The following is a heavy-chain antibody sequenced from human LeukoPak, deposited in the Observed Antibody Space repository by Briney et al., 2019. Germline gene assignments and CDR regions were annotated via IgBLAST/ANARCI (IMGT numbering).Heavy chain of an antibody. J-gene: IGHJ3*02. CDR3: ARDRDYARYAFDI. CDR2: INWNGGST. D-gene: IGHD3-16*01. Sequence: RSGGSLRLSCAASGFSFDDYGMSWVRQAPGKGLEWVSGINWNGGSTGYADSVKGRFTISRDNAKNSLYLQMNSLRAEDTALYYCARDRDYARYAFDIWGQGTMVTVSS. CDR1: GFSFDDYG. V-gene: IGHV3-20*04.